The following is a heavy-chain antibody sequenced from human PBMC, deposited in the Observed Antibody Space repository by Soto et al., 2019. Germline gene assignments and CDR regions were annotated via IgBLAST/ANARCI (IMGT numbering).Heavy chain of an antibody. V-gene: IGHV1-69*12. J-gene: IGHJ4*02. Sequence: QVQLVQSGAEVKKPGSSVKVSCKASGGTFSSYAISWVRQAPGQGLEWMGGIIPIFGTANYAQKFQGRVTITADESTSTAYMELSSLRSEDTAVYYCAGATFPRDRTIVLMVTDWGQGTLVTVSS. D-gene: IGHD2-8*01. CDR1: GGTFSSYA. CDR2: IIPIFGTA. CDR3: AGATFPRDRTIVLMVTD.